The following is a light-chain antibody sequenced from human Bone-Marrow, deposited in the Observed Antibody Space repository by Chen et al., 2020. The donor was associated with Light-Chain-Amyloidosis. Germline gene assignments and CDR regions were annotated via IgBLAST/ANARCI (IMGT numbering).Light chain of an antibody. CDR1: KIGSTS. Sequence: YVLTQPSSLSVAPAQTATIACGGNKIGSTSVHWYQQTPGQAPLLVVEDDSDRPSGIPERLSGCNSGTTATLTISRVEAGDEADYYCQVWDRSGDHPVFGGGTKLTGL. CDR2: DDS. V-gene: IGLV3-21*02. J-gene: IGLJ3*02. CDR3: QVWDRSGDHPV.